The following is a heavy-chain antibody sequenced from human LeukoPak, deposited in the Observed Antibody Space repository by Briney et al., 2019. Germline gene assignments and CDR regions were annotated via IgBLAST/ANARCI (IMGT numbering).Heavy chain of an antibody. V-gene: IGHV3-23*01. CDR3: ARERDSSGYFDS. CDR1: GFTFSSLA. CDR2: ISGRRGDT. J-gene: IGHJ4*02. D-gene: IGHD3-22*01. Sequence: PGGSLRLSCAASGFTFSSLAMSWARQAPGKGLEWVSAISGRRGDTYYTDSVKGRFTNSRDNSKNTLYLQMNSLRAEDTAVYYCARERDSSGYFDSWGQGTLVTVSS.